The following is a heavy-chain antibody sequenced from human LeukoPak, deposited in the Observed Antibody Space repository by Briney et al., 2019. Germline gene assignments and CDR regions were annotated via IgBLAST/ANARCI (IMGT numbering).Heavy chain of an antibody. V-gene: IGHV3-23*01. Sequence: GGSLRLSCAASGFTFSSYAMSWVRQAPGKGLEWVSAISGSGGSTYYADSVKGRFTISRDNSKNTLYLQMNSLRAEDTAVYYCAKDRRGHSYGHEYFDYWGQGTLVTVSS. CDR2: ISGSGGST. CDR3: AKDRRGHSYGHEYFDY. CDR1: GFTFSSYA. J-gene: IGHJ4*02. D-gene: IGHD5-18*01.